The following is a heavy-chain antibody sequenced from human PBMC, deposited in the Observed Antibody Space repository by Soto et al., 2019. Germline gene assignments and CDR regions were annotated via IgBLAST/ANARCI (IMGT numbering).Heavy chain of an antibody. CDR1: GFTFSSYG. V-gene: IGHV3-30*03. CDR3: ARDPKHYYYYYGMDV. Sequence: PGGSLRLSCAASGFTFSSYGMHWVRQAPGKGLEWVAVISYDGSNKYYADSVKGRFTISRDNSKNQFSLKLSSVTAADTAVYYCARDPKHYYYYYGMDVWGQGTTVTVSS. J-gene: IGHJ6*02. CDR2: ISYDGSNK.